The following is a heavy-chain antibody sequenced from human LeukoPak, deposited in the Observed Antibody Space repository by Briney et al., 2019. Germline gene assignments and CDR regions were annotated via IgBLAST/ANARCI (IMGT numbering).Heavy chain of an antibody. CDR1: GYSFTSYW. CDR3: ARVLGDYDILTGYSTNWFDP. Sequence: GESLKISCKGSGYSFTSYWISWVRQMPGKGLEWMGRIDPSDSYTNYSPSCQGHVTIAADKSISTAFLQSSSPKASDTAMYYCARVLGDYDILTGYSTNWFDPWGQGTLVTVSS. D-gene: IGHD3-9*01. CDR2: IDPSDSYT. V-gene: IGHV5-10-1*01. J-gene: IGHJ5*02.